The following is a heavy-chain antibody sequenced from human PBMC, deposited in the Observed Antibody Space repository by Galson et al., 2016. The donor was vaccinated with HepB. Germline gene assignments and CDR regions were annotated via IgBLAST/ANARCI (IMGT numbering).Heavy chain of an antibody. CDR3: ASVPISGTTFDD. D-gene: IGHD1-14*01. CDR1: GGSINSGDYF. CDR2: IYYNEFA. V-gene: IGHV4-31*03. J-gene: IGHJ1*01. Sequence: TLSLTCSVSGGSINSGDYFWSWVRQHPGKGLEWLGYIYYNEFAYSNPSLKSRITISFDTSRTLFSLSLTSVTVADTAVYYCASVPISGTTFDDWGPGTLVTVSS.